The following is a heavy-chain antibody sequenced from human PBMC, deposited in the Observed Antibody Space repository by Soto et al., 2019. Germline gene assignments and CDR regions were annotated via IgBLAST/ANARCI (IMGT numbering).Heavy chain of an antibody. CDR2: IIPILGIA. J-gene: IGHJ4*02. D-gene: IGHD2-2*01. CDR3: ARQPPCCSSTSCYREFDY. V-gene: IGHV1-69*02. CDR1: GGTFSSYT. Sequence: SVKVSCKASGGTFSSYTISWVRQAPGQGLEWMGRIIPILGIANYAQKFQGRVTITADKSTSTAYMELSSLRSEDTAVYYCARQPPCCSSTSCYREFDYWGQGTLVTVSS.